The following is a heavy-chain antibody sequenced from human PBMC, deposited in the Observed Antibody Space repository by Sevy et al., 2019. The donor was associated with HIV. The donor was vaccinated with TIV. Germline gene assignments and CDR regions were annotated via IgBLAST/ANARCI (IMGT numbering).Heavy chain of an antibody. CDR1: VGSISSYY. V-gene: IGHV4-59*01. CDR3: ARVSSSWARGRYYYYYMDV. D-gene: IGHD6-13*01. Sequence: SDTLSLTCTVSVGSISSYYWSWIRQPPGKGLEWIGYIYYSGSTNYNPSLKSRVTISVDTSKNQFSLKLSSVTAADTAVYYCARVSSSWARGRYYYYYMDVWGKGTTVTVSS. J-gene: IGHJ6*03. CDR2: IYYSGST.